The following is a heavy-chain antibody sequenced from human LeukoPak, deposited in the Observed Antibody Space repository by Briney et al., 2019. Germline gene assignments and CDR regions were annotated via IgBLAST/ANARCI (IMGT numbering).Heavy chain of an antibody. Sequence: ASVKVSCKASGYTFTSYYLHWVRQAPGQGLEWMGIINPSGGSTNYAQKFQGRVTMTRDMSTSTVYMEPSSLRSEDTAVYYCARDAVGATFMTDYWGQGTLVTVSS. CDR3: ARDAVGATFMTDY. V-gene: IGHV1-46*01. CDR2: INPSGGST. D-gene: IGHD1-26*01. J-gene: IGHJ4*02. CDR1: GYTFTSYY.